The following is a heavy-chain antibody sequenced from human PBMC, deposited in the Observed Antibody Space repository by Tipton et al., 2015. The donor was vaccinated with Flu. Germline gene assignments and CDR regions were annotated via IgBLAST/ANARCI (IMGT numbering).Heavy chain of an antibody. D-gene: IGHD3-3*01. CDR1: GLAVSSQA. CDR2: ISGGGAYT. J-gene: IGHJ4*02. CDR3: AKSQSNDYWSGYSL. V-gene: IGHV3-23*01. Sequence: SLRLSCAASGLAVSSQAMSWVRQAPGKGLEWVSAISGGGAYTFRADSVKGRLTISRDNSKNTLYLQMNSLRVDDTALYYCAKSQSNDYWSGYSLWGQGTLVTVSS.